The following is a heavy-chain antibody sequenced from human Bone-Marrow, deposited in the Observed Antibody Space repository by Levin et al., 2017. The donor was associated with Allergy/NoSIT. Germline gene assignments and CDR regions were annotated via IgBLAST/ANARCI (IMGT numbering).Heavy chain of an antibody. D-gene: IGHD3-10*01. CDR1: GGSISSGGYS. V-gene: IGHV4-30-2*01. CDR2: IYHSGST. Sequence: SQTLSLTCAVSGGSISSGGYSWSWIRQPPGKGLEWIGYIYHSGSTYYNPSLKSRVTISVDRSKNQFSLKLSSVTAADTAVYYCARSYYYGSGSYYWFDPWGQGTLVTVSS. CDR3: ARSYYYGSGSYYWFDP. J-gene: IGHJ5*02.